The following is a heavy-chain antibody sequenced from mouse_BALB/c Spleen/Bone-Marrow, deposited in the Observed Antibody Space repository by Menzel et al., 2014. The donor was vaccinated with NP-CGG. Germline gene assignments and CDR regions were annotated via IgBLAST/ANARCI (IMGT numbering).Heavy chain of an antibody. CDR3: ARWRYPYAMDY. CDR1: GYTFTSYV. V-gene: IGHV1-14*01. D-gene: IGHD5-1-1*01. CDR2: INPYNDGT. Sequence: EVQLQQSGPELVKPGASVKMSCKASGYTFTSYVMHWVKQKPGQGLEWIGYINPYNDGTRYNEKFKGKATLTSDKSSSTAYMELRSLTSEDSAVYDCARWRYPYAMDYWGQGTSVTVSS. J-gene: IGHJ4*01.